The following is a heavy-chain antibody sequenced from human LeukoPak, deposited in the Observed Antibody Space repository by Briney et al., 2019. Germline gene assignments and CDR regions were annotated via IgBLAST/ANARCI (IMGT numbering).Heavy chain of an antibody. CDR2: IRSKANSYAT. CDR1: GFTFSGSA. CDR3: TPTGYSDYDLSHPFDY. V-gene: IGHV3-73*01. J-gene: IGHJ4*02. D-gene: IGHD5-12*01. Sequence: GGSLKLSCAASGFTFSGSAMHWVRQASGKGLEWVGRIRSKANSYATAYAASVKGRFTISRDDSKNTAYLQMNGLKTEDTAVYYCTPTGYSDYDLSHPFDYWGQGTLVTVSS.